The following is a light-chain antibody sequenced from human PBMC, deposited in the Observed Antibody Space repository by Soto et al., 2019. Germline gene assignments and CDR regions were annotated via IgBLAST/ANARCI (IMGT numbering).Light chain of an antibody. J-gene: IGLJ1*01. CDR1: SSDVGGSNH. V-gene: IGLV2-14*01. Sequence: QSVLAQPASVSDSPGQSITISCTGTSSDVGGSNHVSWYQQHPGKAPKLMIYDVTNRPSGVSHRFSGSKSGSTASLIISGLQAEVEADYYCVSFTSSTTYVFGTGTKVTVL. CDR2: DVT. CDR3: VSFTSSTTYV.